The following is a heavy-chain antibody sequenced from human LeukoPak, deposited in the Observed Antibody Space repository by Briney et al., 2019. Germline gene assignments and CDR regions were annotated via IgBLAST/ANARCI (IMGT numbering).Heavy chain of an antibody. CDR3: AKFKGHYGDSEYYFDY. Sequence: GGSLRLSCAASGFTFSRYSVNWVRQAPGKGLEWVSCITGSSDYIFYADSVRGRFTISRDNAKNSLYLQMNSLRAEDTAVYYCAKFKGHYGDSEYYFDYWGQGTPVTVSS. J-gene: IGHJ4*02. V-gene: IGHV3-21*01. CDR1: GFTFSRYS. D-gene: IGHD3-10*01. CDR2: ITGSSDYI.